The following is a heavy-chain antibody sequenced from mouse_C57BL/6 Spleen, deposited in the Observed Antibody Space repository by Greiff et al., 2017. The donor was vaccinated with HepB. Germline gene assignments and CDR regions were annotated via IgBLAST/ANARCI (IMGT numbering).Heavy chain of an antibody. CDR1: GFTFSDYG. CDR3: ARPGRLLPYYYAMDY. CDR2: ISSGSSTI. D-gene: IGHD2-3*01. V-gene: IGHV5-17*01. Sequence: EVQLVESGGGLVKPGGSLKLSCAASGFTFSDYGMHWVRQAPEKGLEWVAYISSGSSTISYAATVKGRFTISRDNAKNTLFLQMTSLRSEDTAMYYCARPGRLLPYYYAMDYWGQGTSVTVSS. J-gene: IGHJ4*01.